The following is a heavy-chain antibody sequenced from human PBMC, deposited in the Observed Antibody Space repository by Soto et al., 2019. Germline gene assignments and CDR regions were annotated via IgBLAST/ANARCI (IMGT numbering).Heavy chain of an antibody. Sequence: QVQLVQSGAEVKKPGASVKVACKASGYTFTSYGISWVRQAPGQGLDWMGWISAHNGNTNYAQKLQDRVTMTTDTSTSTAYMELRSLRSDDTAVYYCARDRGSSGWYSFDYWGQGTLVTVSS. V-gene: IGHV1-18*01. CDR1: GYTFTSYG. D-gene: IGHD6-19*01. J-gene: IGHJ4*02. CDR3: ARDRGSSGWYSFDY. CDR2: ISAHNGNT.